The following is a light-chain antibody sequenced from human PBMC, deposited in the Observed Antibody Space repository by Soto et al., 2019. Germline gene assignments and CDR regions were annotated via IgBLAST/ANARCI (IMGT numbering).Light chain of an antibody. CDR1: QSIGKH. J-gene: IGKJ5*01. CDR2: GAS. V-gene: IGKV1-39*01. Sequence: DIQMTQSPSSLSASVGDRVTITCRASQSIGKHLNWYQQKPGKAPKFLIYGASTLQSGVPSRLSGSGSGTDFTLTVNSLQPEDFATYYCQQGYSSPITFGQGTRLEIK. CDR3: QQGYSSPIT.